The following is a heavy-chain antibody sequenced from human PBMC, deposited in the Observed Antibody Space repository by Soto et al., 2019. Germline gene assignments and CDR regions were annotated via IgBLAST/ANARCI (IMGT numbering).Heavy chain of an antibody. V-gene: IGHV3-33*01. Sequence: QVQLVESGGGVVQPGRSLRLSCAASRFTFSSYDMHWVRQAPAKGLEWVALIWYDGSNKYYADSVKGRFTISRDNSKNMLYLQMNSLRAEDTAVYYCARKTSNWFDPWGQGTQVTVSS. J-gene: IGHJ5*02. CDR2: IWYDGSNK. CDR3: ARKTSNWFDP. CDR1: RFTFSSYD.